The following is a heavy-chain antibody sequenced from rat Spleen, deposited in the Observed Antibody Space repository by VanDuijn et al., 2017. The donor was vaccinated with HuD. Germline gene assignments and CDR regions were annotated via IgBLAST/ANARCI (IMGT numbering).Heavy chain of an antibody. D-gene: IGHD1-4*01. CDR1: GFSLTAYS. CDR2: MWSGGST. V-gene: IGHV2S63*01. CDR3: TRKTGD. J-gene: IGHJ2*01. Sequence: EVQLKESGPGLVQPSQTLSLTCTVSGFSLTAYSVHWVRQPPGKGLEWMGVMWSGGSTAYNSALKSRLSISRDTSKSQVFLKMNSLQTEDTAIYYCTRKTGDWGQGVMVTVSS.